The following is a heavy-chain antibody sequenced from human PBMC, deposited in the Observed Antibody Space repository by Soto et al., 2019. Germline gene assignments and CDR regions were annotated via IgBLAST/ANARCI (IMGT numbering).Heavy chain of an antibody. D-gene: IGHD1-26*01. CDR2: IIPMFGAA. Sequence: QVQLMQAGAEVKKPGSSVKVSCKASGDSFSRKAISWVRQAPAQGLEWMGGIIPMFGAANYAQKFQARVTITADESTKTVHMELNSLRSEDTAMYYCAREWGSGAYTAFDVWGQGTMVTVSS. CDR1: GDSFSRKA. V-gene: IGHV1-69*01. J-gene: IGHJ3*01. CDR3: AREWGSGAYTAFDV.